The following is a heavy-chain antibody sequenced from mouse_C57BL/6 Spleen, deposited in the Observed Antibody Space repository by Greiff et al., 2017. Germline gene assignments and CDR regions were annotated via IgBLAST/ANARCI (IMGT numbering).Heavy chain of an antibody. CDR2: IYPGDGDT. Sequence: QVQLQQSGPELVKPGASVKISCKASGYAFSSSWMNWVKQRPGKGLEWIGRIYPGDGDTNYNGKFKGKATLTADKSSSTAYIQLSSLTSEDSAVYYCARNHGDVGWFAYWGQGTLVTVSA. CDR3: ARNHGDVGWFAY. D-gene: IGHD2-13*01. CDR1: GYAFSSSW. J-gene: IGHJ3*01. V-gene: IGHV1-82*01.